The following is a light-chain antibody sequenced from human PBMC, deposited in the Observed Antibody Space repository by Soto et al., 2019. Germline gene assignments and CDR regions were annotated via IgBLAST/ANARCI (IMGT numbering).Light chain of an antibody. CDR1: QSISSY. CDR3: QQSYSTLLT. CDR2: AAS. J-gene: IGKJ4*01. V-gene: IGKV1-39*01. Sequence: DIQMTQSPSSLSASVGDRVTITCRASQSISSYLNWYQQKPGKAPKLLIYAASSLQSGVPSRFSGSGSGTDFTLTISSLQPEDFETYYCQQSYSTLLTFGGGTKVDIK.